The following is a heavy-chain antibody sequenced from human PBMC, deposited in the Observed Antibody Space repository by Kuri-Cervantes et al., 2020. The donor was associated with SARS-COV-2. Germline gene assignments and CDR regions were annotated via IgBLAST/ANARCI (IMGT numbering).Heavy chain of an antibody. V-gene: IGHV4-59*08. CDR3: ARHYYGSGSYYAVPVLWSH. CDR2: IYHSGST. CDR1: GGSISSYY. Sequence: SETLSLTCTVSGGSISSYYWSWIRQPPGKGLEWIGYIYHSGSTYYNPSLKSRVTISVDTSKNQFSLKLSSVTAADTAVYYCARHYYGSGSYYAVPVLWSHWGQGTLVTVSS. J-gene: IGHJ4*02. D-gene: IGHD3-10*01.